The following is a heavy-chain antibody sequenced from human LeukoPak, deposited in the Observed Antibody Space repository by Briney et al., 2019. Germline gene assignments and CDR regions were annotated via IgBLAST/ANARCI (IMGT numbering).Heavy chain of an antibody. Sequence: SETLSLTCTVSGVSISSYYWSWIRQPAGKGLEWIGRIYTSGSTNYNPSLKSRVTMSVDTSKNQFSLKLGSVTAADTAVYYCARSGYFDWLLDYYYYMDVWGKGTTVTISS. CDR1: GVSISSYY. J-gene: IGHJ6*03. V-gene: IGHV4-4*07. CDR3: ARSGYFDWLLDYYYYMDV. D-gene: IGHD3-9*01. CDR2: IYTSGST.